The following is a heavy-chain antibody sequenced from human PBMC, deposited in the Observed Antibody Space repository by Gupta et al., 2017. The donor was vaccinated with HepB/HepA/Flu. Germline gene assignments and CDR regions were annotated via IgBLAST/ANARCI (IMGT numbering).Heavy chain of an antibody. J-gene: IGHJ3*02. CDR2: VYESGES. CDR1: GGSMRGKDYS. Sequence: QLQESDSGLLKPSQTLSLTCGVSGGSMRGKDYSWTWIRQPPGEALEWIGNVYESGESFYNPPLKSRVSMSIDMYKTQFSLILASVTAADTGTYYCVRGFKCAFDIWGRGTVVTVSS. V-gene: IGHV4-30-2*01. CDR3: VRGFKCAFDI.